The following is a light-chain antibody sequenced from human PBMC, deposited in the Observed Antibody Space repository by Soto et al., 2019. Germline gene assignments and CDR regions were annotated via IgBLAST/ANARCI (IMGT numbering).Light chain of an antibody. Sequence: DIQMTQSPSSLSASVGDRVTITCRASQSISSYLNWYQHKPGKAPKVLISAASNLRSGVPSRFSGSGSGTVFTLTISSLQPEDFATYFCQQSYTLSPLTFGGGTKVDIK. V-gene: IGKV1-39*01. J-gene: IGKJ4*01. CDR3: QQSYTLSPLT. CDR2: AAS. CDR1: QSISSY.